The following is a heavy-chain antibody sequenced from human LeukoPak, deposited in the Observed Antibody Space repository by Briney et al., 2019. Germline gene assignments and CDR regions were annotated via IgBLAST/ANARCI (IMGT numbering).Heavy chain of an antibody. Sequence: GGSLRLSCVASGFIFSDHAFHWVRQSPDKGLEWVALIGSDGTKKYYADSVQGRFTVSRDNAKNTLYLQMNTLRAEDTAVYYCAREVEKVPPTMGTYYYYYMDVWGKGTSVTVSS. D-gene: IGHD3-10*01. CDR3: AREVEKVPPTMGTYYYYYMDV. V-gene: IGHV3-30*04. CDR1: GFIFSDHA. CDR2: IGSDGTKK. J-gene: IGHJ6*03.